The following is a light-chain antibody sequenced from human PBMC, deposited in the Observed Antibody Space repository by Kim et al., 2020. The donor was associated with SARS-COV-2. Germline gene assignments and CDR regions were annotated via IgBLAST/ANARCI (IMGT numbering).Light chain of an antibody. Sequence: QSALTQPASVSGSPGQSITISCTGTSGDVGGYDYVSWYQQHPGKVPKLIIYEVSNRPSGVSDRFSGSKSGNTASLTISGLQPEDEADYYCNSYTNRYTWVFGGGTKLTVL. CDR1: SGDVGGYDY. J-gene: IGLJ3*02. CDR3: NSYTNRYTWV. CDR2: EVS. V-gene: IGLV2-14*03.